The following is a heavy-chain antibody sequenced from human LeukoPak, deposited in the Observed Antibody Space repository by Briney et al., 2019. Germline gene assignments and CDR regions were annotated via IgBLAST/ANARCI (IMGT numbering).Heavy chain of an antibody. CDR3: ARTGYSSSYRFTGDY. J-gene: IGHJ4*02. CDR1: GYTFTGYY. V-gene: IGHV1-2*02. CDR2: INPNSGGT. D-gene: IGHD6-13*01. Sequence: GASVKVSCKASGYTFTGYYMHWVRQAPGQGLEWMGWINPNSGGTKYAQKFQGRVTMTRDTSISTAYMELSRLRSDDTAVYYCARTGYSSSYRFTGDYWGQGTPVTVSS.